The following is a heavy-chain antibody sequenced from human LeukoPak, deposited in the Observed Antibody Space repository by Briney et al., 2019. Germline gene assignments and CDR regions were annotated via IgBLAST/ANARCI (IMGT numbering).Heavy chain of an antibody. Sequence: ASVKVSCKASGYTFTTYGMNWVRRAPGQGLEWMGWINTNTGNPTYAQGFTGRFVFSLDTSVSTAYLQISSLKAEDTAVYYCARGYYYDSSGRCLDYWGQGTLVTVSS. D-gene: IGHD3-22*01. J-gene: IGHJ4*02. CDR2: INTNTGNP. CDR1: GYTFTTYG. V-gene: IGHV7-4-1*02. CDR3: ARGYYYDSSGRCLDY.